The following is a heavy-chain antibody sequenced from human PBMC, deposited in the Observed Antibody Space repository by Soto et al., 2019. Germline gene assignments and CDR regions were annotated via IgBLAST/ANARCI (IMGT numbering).Heavy chain of an antibody. J-gene: IGHJ4*02. CDR3: ARGARMPGHMVTTISPYYFDY. Sequence: QVQLVQSGAEVKKPGSSVKVSCKASGGTFSSYAISWVRQAPGQGLEWMGGIIPIFGTANYAQKFQGRGTITAEESTSTAYMELSSLRSEDTAVYYCARGARMPGHMVTTISPYYFDYWGQGTLVTVSS. CDR2: IIPIFGTA. D-gene: IGHD4-17*01. V-gene: IGHV1-69*12. CDR1: GGTFSSYA.